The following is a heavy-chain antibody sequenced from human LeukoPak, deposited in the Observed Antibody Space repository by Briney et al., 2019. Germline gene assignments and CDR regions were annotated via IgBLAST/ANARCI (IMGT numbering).Heavy chain of an antibody. J-gene: IGHJ4*02. Sequence: SETLSLTCTVSSGSISSYYWSWIRQPPGKGLEWIGEINHSGSTNYNPSLKSRVTISVDTSKNQFSLKLSSVTAADTAVYYCARLYYYDSSGYYFDYWGQGTLVTVSS. V-gene: IGHV4-34*01. CDR3: ARLYYYDSSGYYFDY. CDR1: SGSISSYY. CDR2: INHSGST. D-gene: IGHD3-22*01.